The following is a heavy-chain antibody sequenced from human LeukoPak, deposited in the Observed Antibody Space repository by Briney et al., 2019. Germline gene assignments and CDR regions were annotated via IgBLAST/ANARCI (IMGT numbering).Heavy chain of an antibody. CDR3: ARGGAADYYYYYYMDV. CDR2: VSAYNGNT. V-gene: IGHV1-18*01. J-gene: IGHJ6*03. D-gene: IGHD6-13*01. Sequence: ASAKVSCKASGYTFTSYGISWVRQAPGQGLEWMGWVSAYNGNTNYAQKLQGRVTMTTDTSTSTAYMELRSLRSDDTAVYYCARGGAADYYYYYYMDVWGKGTTVTVSS. CDR1: GYTFTSYG.